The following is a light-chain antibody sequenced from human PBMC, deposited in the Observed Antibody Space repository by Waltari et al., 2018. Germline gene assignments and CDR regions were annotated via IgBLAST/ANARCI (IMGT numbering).Light chain of an antibody. CDR3: EQYNSYSLLT. V-gene: IGKV1-5*03. CDR2: KVS. CDR1: QSIRKW. J-gene: IGKJ4*02. Sequence: DIQMTQTPSTLSASVGARLTITCRASQSIRKWLAWSPQKPGKDPKLLIYKVSTLESGVQSRFSGSGSGTEFTLAISSLQPDDVATEFGEQYNSYSLLTFGGGTKVAMK.